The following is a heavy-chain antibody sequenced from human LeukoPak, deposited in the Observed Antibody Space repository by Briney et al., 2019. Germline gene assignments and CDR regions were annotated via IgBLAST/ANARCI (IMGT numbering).Heavy chain of an antibody. J-gene: IGHJ5*02. D-gene: IGHD2-2*01. V-gene: IGHV3-23*01. Sequence: GGSLRLSYAASGFSFSSYAMHWVRQAPGKGLEWVSTTSAGGSSTYYADSVKGRFTISRDNSKNTFYLQMNSLRAEDTAAYYCAKGGYCSSSSCYYGWFEPWGQGTLVTVSS. CDR3: AKGGYCSSSSCYYGWFEP. CDR1: GFSFSSYA. CDR2: TSAGGSST.